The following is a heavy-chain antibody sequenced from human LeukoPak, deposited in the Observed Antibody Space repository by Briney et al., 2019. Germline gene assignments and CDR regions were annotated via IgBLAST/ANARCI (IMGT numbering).Heavy chain of an antibody. CDR3: AKNSDCSSTSCYSYYYGMDV. CDR1: GFTFSSYG. Sequence: PGGSLRLSCAASGFTFSSYGLHWVRQAPGKGLAWVAVIYYDGSNKYYADSVKGRFTISRDNSKNTLYLQMNGLRAEDTAVYYCAKNSDCSSTSCYSYYYGMDVWGQGTTVTVSS. V-gene: IGHV3-30*18. CDR2: IYYDGSNK. D-gene: IGHD2-2*01. J-gene: IGHJ6*02.